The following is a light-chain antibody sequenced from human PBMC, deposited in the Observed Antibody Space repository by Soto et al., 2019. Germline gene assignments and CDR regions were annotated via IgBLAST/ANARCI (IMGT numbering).Light chain of an antibody. CDR3: QSYDSSLSGHV. J-gene: IGLJ1*01. CDR2: GYS. Sequence: QSVLTQPPSVSGAPGQRVTISCTGSSSNIGAGYDVHWYQQLPGAAPKLLIYGYSNRPSGVPERFSGSKSGSSASLAITGLQAEHEADYYCQSYDSSLSGHVFGTGTKVTVL. CDR1: SSNIGAGYD. V-gene: IGLV1-40*01.